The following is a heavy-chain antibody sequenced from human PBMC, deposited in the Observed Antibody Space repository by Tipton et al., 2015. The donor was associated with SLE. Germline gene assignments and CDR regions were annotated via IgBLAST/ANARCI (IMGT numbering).Heavy chain of an antibody. CDR2: VPSHGNDNRNDY. V-gene: IGHV3-30*04. Sequence: SLRLSCAASGFSFSYFPMHWVRQAPGKGLELVAVVPSHGNDNRNDYNYAESVRGRFTISRDDSKNTLYLQMRSLRVDDTAVYYCANEIRPNDYWGQGTLVTVFS. J-gene: IGHJ4*02. CDR3: ANEIRPNDY. CDR1: GFSFSYFP.